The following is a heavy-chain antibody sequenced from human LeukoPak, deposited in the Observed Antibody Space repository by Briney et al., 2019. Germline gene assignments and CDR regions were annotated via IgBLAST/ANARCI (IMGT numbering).Heavy chain of an antibody. CDR2: IYYRGST. D-gene: IGHD1-1*01. V-gene: IGHV4-39*01. CDR3: ARRTTYFDY. Sequence: SETLPLTCTVSGGSISSSNSYWGWIRQPPGKGLEWIGSIYYRGSTYFNPSLKSRVTISVDTSKSKFSLKLSSVTATDTAVYYCARRTTYFDYWGQGTLVTVSS. J-gene: IGHJ4*02. CDR1: GGSISSSNSY.